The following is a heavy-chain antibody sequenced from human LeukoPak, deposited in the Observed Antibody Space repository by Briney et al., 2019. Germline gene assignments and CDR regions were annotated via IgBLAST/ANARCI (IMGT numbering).Heavy chain of an antibody. V-gene: IGHV3-7*01. D-gene: IGHD6-13*01. Sequence: PGGSLRLSCAASGFTFSNYWMSWVRQAPGKGLEWVASIKDDGSGKYYVDSLKGRFTISRDNAKNSLYLQMNSLRAEDTAVYYCARVGYSSSWSPSDYWGQGALVTVSS. CDR3: ARVGYSSSWSPSDY. CDR2: IKDDGSGK. CDR1: GFTFSNYW. J-gene: IGHJ4*02.